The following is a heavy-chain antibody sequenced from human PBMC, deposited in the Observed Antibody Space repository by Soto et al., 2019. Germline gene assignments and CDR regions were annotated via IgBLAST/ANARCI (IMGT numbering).Heavy chain of an antibody. D-gene: IGHD2-2*01. J-gene: IGHJ4*02. CDR3: ANLPIVLVPAAPRGTFDY. CDR2: ISAYNGNT. CDR1: GYTFTNYG. Sequence: ASVKVSCKTSGYTFTNYGISWVRQAPGQGLEWMGWISAYNGNTNYAQKLQGRVTMTTDTSTSTAYMELRSLRSDDTAVYYCANLPIVLVPAAPRGTFDYWGQGTLVTVSS. V-gene: IGHV1-18*01.